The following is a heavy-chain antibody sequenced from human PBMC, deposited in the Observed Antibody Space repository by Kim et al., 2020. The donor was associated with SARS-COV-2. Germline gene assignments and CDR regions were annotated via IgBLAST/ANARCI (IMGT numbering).Heavy chain of an antibody. V-gene: IGHV1-18*01. D-gene: IGHD2-15*01. Sequence: ASVKVSCKASGYSFTSYGVTWVRQAPGQGLQWMGWISTQNAKKNYAQMLQDRVTMTTDTSTSTAYMELRSLRSDDTAVYYCVRFSYCGGGTCYSDFDYWGQGTLVTVSS. CDR3: VRFSYCGGGTCYSDFDY. CDR1: GYSFTSYG. J-gene: IGHJ4*02. CDR2: ISTQNAKK.